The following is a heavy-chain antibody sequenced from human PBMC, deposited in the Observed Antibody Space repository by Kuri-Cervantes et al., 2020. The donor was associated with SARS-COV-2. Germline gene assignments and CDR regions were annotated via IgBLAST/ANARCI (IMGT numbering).Heavy chain of an antibody. Sequence: GESLKISCAASGFTFSSYSMNWVRQAPGKGLEWVSSISSSSYIYYADSVKGRFTISRDNSKNTLYLQMNSLRAEDTAVYYCARLGYCTNGVCYTQENGDYWGQGTLVTVSS. CDR1: GFTFSSYS. D-gene: IGHD2-8*01. J-gene: IGHJ4*02. CDR2: ISSSSYI. CDR3: ARLGYCTNGVCYTQENGDY. V-gene: IGHV3-21*01.